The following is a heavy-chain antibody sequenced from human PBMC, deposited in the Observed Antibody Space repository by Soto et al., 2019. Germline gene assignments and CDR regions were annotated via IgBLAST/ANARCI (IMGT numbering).Heavy chain of an antibody. Sequence: PSETLSLTCTVSGGSINYSYWTWIRQPPGKGLEWIGYTSYTGSANYNASLKSRLTISVDTSKNQFSLKLSSVTAADTAPYYCARVNYGDYYYGMDVWGQGTTVTVSS. CDR2: TSYTGSA. D-gene: IGHD4-17*01. J-gene: IGHJ6*02. V-gene: IGHV4-59*01. CDR1: GGSINYSY. CDR3: ARVNYGDYYYGMDV.